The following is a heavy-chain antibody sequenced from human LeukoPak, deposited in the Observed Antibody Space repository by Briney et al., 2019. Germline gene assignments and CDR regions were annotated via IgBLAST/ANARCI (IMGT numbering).Heavy chain of an antibody. D-gene: IGHD5-24*01. CDR1: GFTFSSYA. V-gene: IGHV3-23*01. CDR2: ISGSDNST. J-gene: IGHJ6*02. CDR3: AKMEMATICMDV. Sequence: GGSLRLSCAASGFTFSSYAMSWVRQAPGKGLEWVSGISGSDNSTYYAESVKGRFTISRDNSKNTLYLQMNSLRAEDTAVYYCAKMEMATICMDVWGQGTTVTVSS.